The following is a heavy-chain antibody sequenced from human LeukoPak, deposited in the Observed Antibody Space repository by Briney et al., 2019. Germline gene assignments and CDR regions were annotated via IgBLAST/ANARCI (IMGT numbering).Heavy chain of an antibody. CDR2: INPNRGGS. CDR3: GRSGSYYKTPDY. D-gene: IGHD3-10*01. CDR1: GYIFNSYY. V-gene: IGHV1-2*02. J-gene: IGHJ4*02. Sequence: ASVKVSCKASGYIFNSYYMHWVRQAPGQGLEWKGWINPNRGGSNYAQKFQDRVTITRDTSISTAYMELSRLRSDDTAVYYCGRSGSYYKTPDYWGQGTLVTVSS.